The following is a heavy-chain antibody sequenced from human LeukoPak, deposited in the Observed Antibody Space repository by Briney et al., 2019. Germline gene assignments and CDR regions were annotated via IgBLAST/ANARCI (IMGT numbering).Heavy chain of an antibody. CDR3: ARERAYDFWNAFDI. Sequence: PSETLSLTCTVSGDSISGYYWSWIRQPPGKGLEWIGYIYYSGSTNYNPSLKSRVTISVDTSKNQFSLKLSSVTAADTAVYYCARERAYDFWNAFDIWGQGTMVTVSS. V-gene: IGHV4-59*01. D-gene: IGHD3-3*01. J-gene: IGHJ3*02. CDR2: IYYSGST. CDR1: GDSISGYY.